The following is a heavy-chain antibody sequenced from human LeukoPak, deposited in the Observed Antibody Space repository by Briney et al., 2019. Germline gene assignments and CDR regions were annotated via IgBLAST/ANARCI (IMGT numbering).Heavy chain of an antibody. V-gene: IGHV4-31*03. CDR3: ARAHIVVVPAAMRRYYYYGMDV. D-gene: IGHD2-2*01. Sequence: SETLSLTCTVSGGSISSGGYYWTWIRQHPGKGLEWIGYIYYSGTYYNPSLKSRVTISVDTSKNQFSLKLSSVTAADTAVYYCARAHIVVVPAAMRRYYYYGMDVWGQGATVTVSS. CDR2: IYYSGT. CDR1: GGSISSGGYY. J-gene: IGHJ6*02.